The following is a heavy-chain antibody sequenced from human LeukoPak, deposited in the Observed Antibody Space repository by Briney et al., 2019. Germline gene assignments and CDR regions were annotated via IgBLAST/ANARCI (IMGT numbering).Heavy chain of an antibody. Sequence: GGSLRLSCAASGFTSSSYGMHWVRQAPGKGLEWVAVIWYDGSNKYYADSVKGRFTISRDNSKNTLYLQMNSLRAEDTAVYYCARPVSGSSPYFDYWGQGTLVTVSS. V-gene: IGHV3-33*01. CDR1: GFTSSSYG. D-gene: IGHD1-26*01. J-gene: IGHJ4*02. CDR3: ARPVSGSSPYFDY. CDR2: IWYDGSNK.